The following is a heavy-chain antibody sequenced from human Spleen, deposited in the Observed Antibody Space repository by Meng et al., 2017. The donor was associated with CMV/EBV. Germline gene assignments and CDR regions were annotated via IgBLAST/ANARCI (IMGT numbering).Heavy chain of an antibody. J-gene: IGHJ4*02. CDR3: AKEDTAMGGTLDY. Sequence: GESLKISCAASGFTFDSYAMHWVRQAPGKGLEWVAVISYDGNNKFYADSVKGRFTISRDNSKNTLYLQMNSLRAEDTAVYYCAKEDTAMGGTLDYWGQGTLVTVSS. CDR1: GFTFDSYA. V-gene: IGHV3-30-3*01. D-gene: IGHD5-18*01. CDR2: ISYDGNNK.